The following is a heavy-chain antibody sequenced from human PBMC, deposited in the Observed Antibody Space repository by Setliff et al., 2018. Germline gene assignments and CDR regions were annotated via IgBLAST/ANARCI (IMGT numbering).Heavy chain of an antibody. CDR2: INSDGSST. CDR3: ARDGVYYGMDV. J-gene: IGHJ6*02. Sequence: PGGSLRLSCAASGFSFSNYWMHWVRQAPGKGLVWVSRINSDGSSTNYADSVRGRFTISRDNSKNTLFLQMNSLRAEDTGVYYCARDGVYYGMDVWGQGTSVTVSS. CDR1: GFSFSNYW. V-gene: IGHV3-74*01.